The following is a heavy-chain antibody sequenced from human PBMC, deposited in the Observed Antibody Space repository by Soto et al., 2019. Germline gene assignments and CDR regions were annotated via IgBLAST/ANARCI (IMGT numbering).Heavy chain of an antibody. CDR1: GGSISSSSYY. CDR2: IYYSGST. Sequence: QLQLQESGPGLVKPSETLSLTCTVSGGSISSSSYYWGWIRQPPGKGLEWIGSIYYSGSTYYNPSLKSRVTISVDTFKNQFSLKLSSVTAADTAVYYCARSCRDGDYAHYWGQGTLVTVSS. V-gene: IGHV4-39*01. CDR3: ARSCRDGDYAHY. D-gene: IGHD4-17*01. J-gene: IGHJ4*02.